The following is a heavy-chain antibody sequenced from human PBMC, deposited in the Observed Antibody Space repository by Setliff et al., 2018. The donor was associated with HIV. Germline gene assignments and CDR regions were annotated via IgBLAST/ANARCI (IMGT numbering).Heavy chain of an antibody. CDR1: GGTFSTYT. D-gene: IGHD2-2*01. V-gene: IGHV1-69*08. J-gene: IGHJ3*02. CDR3: ARSVWAVVVPADPAVDAFAI. CDR2: IIPIFGTP. Sequence: ASVKVSCKTSGGTFSTYTIAWVRQAPGQGLEWMGRIIPIFGTPNYAQKFQGRVTITADKSTSTVYLDPRSLTSEDTAMYYCARSVWAVVVPADPAVDAFAIWGQGTMVTVSS.